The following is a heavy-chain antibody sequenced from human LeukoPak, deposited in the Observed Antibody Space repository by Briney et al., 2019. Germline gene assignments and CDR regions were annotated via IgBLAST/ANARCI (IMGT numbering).Heavy chain of an antibody. CDR2: IYSGGST. V-gene: IGHV3-66*01. Sequence: GGSLRLSCAASGFTVSSKDMSWVRQAPGKGLEWVSVIYSGGSTYYADSVKGRFTISRDNSKNTLYLQMNSLRAEDTAVYYCAREGLIKSYYYYGMDVWGQGTTVTVSS. CDR1: GFTVSSKD. J-gene: IGHJ6*02. CDR3: AREGLIKSYYYYGMDV. D-gene: IGHD6-19*01.